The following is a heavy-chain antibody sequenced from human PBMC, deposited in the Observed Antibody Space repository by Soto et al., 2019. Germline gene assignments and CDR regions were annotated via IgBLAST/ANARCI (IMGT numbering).Heavy chain of an antibody. V-gene: IGHV1-2*02. CDR3: ARDGVVPTRG. Sequence: QVQMVQSGTEVKKPGASVKVSCKASGSPFSGYYINWVRQAPGQRFEWMGWVDSRSGATKYAQKFRGRVPWTRDTPLNTAYWEWNSRGFDDRAVYFGARDGVVPTRGWGQGTLVTVPS. J-gene: IGHJ1*01. D-gene: IGHD5-12*01. CDR2: VDSRSGAT. CDR1: GSPFSGYY.